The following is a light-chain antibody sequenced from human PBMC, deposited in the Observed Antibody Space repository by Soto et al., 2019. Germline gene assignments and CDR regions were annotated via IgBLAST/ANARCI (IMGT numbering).Light chain of an antibody. V-gene: IGKV3-20*01. CDR3: QQYGTSPIT. CDR2: GAS. CDR1: QTVSSY. J-gene: IGKJ5*01. Sequence: ENGLTHSPGTLSLSPGERATLSCRASQTVSSYLTWYQQRPGQAPRLLIYGASKRATGIPDRFSGSGSGTDFTLTISRLEPEDFALYYCQQYGTSPITFGQGTRLEIK.